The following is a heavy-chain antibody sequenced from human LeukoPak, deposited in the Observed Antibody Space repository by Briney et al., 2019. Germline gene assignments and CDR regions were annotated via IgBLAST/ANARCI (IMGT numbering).Heavy chain of an antibody. CDR1: GGSVRSYR. D-gene: IGHD1-26*01. V-gene: IGHV4-4*07. CDR2: IYSTGST. J-gene: IGHJ4*02. Sequence: KSSETLSLTCDVSGGSVRSYRWGWVRQPAGKGLEWLGRIYSTGSTRFNPSLKRRLTLSIDTSTNPFSLKLTSVSAEDTAVYFCARQVYNVSYYFLDYWSQGTLVTVSS. CDR3: ARQVYNVSYYFLDY.